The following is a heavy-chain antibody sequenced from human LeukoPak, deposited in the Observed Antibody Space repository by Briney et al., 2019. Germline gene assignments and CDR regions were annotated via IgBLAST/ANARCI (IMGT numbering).Heavy chain of an antibody. J-gene: IGHJ4*02. V-gene: IGHV3-74*03. D-gene: IGHD5-12*01. CDR1: GFTFRSYW. CDR2: INSDGSSI. Sequence: GALRRSCAASGFTFRSYWMHWVRQAPGEGLVWVSRINSDGSSITYADSVKGRFTISRDNAKNTMYLQMNSLRVEDTAVYYCAREGRVSGYDFDCWGQGTLVTVSS. CDR3: AREGRVSGYDFDC.